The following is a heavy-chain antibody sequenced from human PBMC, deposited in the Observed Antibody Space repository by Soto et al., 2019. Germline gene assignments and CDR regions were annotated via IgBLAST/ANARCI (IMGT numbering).Heavy chain of an antibody. CDR2: IYPSDSDT. D-gene: IGHD4-17*01. J-gene: IGHJ4*02. Sequence: GESLKISCEVSGYTFNIDCIGLVLQMPGKGLEWMGIIYPSDSDTRYSPSFQGQVTISADQSINTAYLQWDSLKASDTAIYYCARPANTVADHFDLWGQGTPVT. CDR1: GYTFNIDC. CDR3: ARPANTVADHFDL. V-gene: IGHV5-51*01.